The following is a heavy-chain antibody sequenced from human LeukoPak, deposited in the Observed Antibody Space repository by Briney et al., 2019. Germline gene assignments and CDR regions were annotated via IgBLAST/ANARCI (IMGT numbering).Heavy chain of an antibody. J-gene: IGHJ3*02. CDR1: GFTFSSYG. D-gene: IGHD3-10*01. V-gene: IGHV3-30*18. CDR2: ISYDGSNK. CDR3: AKPSVRFGDAFDI. Sequence: PGGSLRLSRAASGFTFSSYGMHWVRQAPGKGLEWVAVISYDGSNKYYADSVKGRFTISRDNSKNTLYLQMNSLRAEDTAVYYCAKPSVRFGDAFDIWGQGTMVTVSS.